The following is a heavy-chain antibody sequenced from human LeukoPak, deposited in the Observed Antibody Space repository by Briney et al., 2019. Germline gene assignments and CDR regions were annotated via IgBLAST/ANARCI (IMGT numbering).Heavy chain of an antibody. D-gene: IGHD2-15*01. CDR3: AKGEGGSCSTSSCSTYFDY. V-gene: IGHV3-23*01. CDR2: ISGGGEST. J-gene: IGHJ4*02. CDR1: GFTFSNYA. Sequence: LPGGPLRLSCAASGFTFSNYAMNWVRQAPGKGLEWVSAISGGGESTYNAGSVKGRFFISRDNSKNTLYLQMNSLRAEDTAVYYCAKGEGGSCSTSSCSTYFDYWGQGTLVTVSS.